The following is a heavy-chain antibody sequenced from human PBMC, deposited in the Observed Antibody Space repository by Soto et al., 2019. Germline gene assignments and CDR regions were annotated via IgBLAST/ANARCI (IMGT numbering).Heavy chain of an antibody. D-gene: IGHD6-13*01. CDR3: ARAYGSWYYFDY. Sequence: PSETLSLTCTVSGGSISSYYWSWIRQPPGKGLEWIGYIYYSGSTNYNPSLKSRVTISVDTSKNQFSLKLSSVTAADTAVYYCARAYGSWYYFDYWGQGTLVTVSS. CDR1: GGSISSYY. V-gene: IGHV4-59*01. CDR2: IYYSGST. J-gene: IGHJ4*02.